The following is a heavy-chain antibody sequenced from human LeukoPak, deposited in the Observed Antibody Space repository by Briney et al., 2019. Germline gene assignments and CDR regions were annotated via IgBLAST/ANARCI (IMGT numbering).Heavy chain of an antibody. Sequence: PGGSLRLSCVGSGFTFGDYYMSWIRQAPGKGLEWVSYIRESSVDQYYVDSVRGRFTISRDNAKKSMYLQMSGLRAEDTAVYYCARDVSSAGGIFDFGGQGTPVTVSS. CDR3: ARDVSSAGGIFDF. J-gene: IGHJ4*02. CDR2: IRESSVDQ. V-gene: IGHV3-11*04. D-gene: IGHD2-15*01. CDR1: GFTFGDYY.